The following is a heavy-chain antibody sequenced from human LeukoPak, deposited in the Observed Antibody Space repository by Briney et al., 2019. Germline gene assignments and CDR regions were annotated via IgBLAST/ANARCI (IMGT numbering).Heavy chain of an antibody. D-gene: IGHD4-11*01. J-gene: IGHJ5*02. CDR2: VSGGGDNS. V-gene: IGHV3-23*01. CDR1: GFTFSSYA. Sequence: GGSLRLSCAASGFTFSSYAMTWVRQAPGKGLQWVSTVSGGGDNSYFADSVKGRFTISRDNAKNSVYLQMNSLRAEDTAVYYCARVTEVGFDPWGQGTLVTVSS. CDR3: ARVTEVGFDP.